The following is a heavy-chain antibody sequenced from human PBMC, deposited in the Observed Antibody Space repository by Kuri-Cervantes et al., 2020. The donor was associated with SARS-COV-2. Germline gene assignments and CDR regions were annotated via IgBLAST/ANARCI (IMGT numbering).Heavy chain of an antibody. Sequence: SETLSLTCAVYVGSFSGYYWTWIRQPPGKGLEWIGEINHSGSTNYNPSLKSRVTISVDTSKNQFSLKLSSVTAADTAVYYCASWLSSAGFVYWGQGTLVTVSS. V-gene: IGHV4-34*01. J-gene: IGHJ4*02. CDR3: ASWLSSAGFVY. D-gene: IGHD2/OR15-2a*01. CDR2: INHSGST. CDR1: VGSFSGYY.